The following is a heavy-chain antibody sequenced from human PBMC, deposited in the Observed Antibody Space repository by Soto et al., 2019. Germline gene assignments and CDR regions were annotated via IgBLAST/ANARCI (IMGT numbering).Heavy chain of an antibody. J-gene: IGHJ6*03. CDR1: GGSISSSSYY. CDR3: ARPNPWGGYYYYMDV. D-gene: IGHD3-16*01. Sequence: PSETLSLTCTVSGGSISSSSYYWGWIRQPPGKGLEWIGSIYYSGSTYYNPSLKSRVTISVDTSKNQFSLKLSSVTAADTAVYYCARPNPWGGYYYYMDVWGKGTTVTVSS. V-gene: IGHV4-39*01. CDR2: IYYSGST.